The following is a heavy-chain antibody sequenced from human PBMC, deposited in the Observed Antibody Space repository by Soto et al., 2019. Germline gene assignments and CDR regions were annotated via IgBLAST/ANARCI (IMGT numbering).Heavy chain of an antibody. D-gene: IGHD3-22*01. V-gene: IGHV4-34*01. CDR1: GGSFSGYY. J-gene: IGHJ1*01. CDR3: ALYYYDSSGYYDNGIEYFQH. Sequence: SETLSLTCAVYGGSFSGYYWSWIRQPPGKGLEWIGEINHSGSTNYNPSLKSRVTISVDTSKNQFSLKLSSATAADTAVYYCALYYYDSSGYYDNGIEYFQHWGQGTLVTVSS. CDR2: INHSGST.